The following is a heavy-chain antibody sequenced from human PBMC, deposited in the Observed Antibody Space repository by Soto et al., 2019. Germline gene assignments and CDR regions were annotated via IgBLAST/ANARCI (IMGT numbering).Heavy chain of an antibody. D-gene: IGHD2-15*01. V-gene: IGHV4-31*03. J-gene: IGHJ4*02. CDR3: ARVGGVYCSGGSCYEPADY. CDR1: GGSISSGGYY. Sequence: SETLSLTCTVSGGSISSGGYYWIWIRQHPGKGLEWIGYIYYSGSTYYNPSLKSRVTISVDTSKNQFSLKLSSVTAADTAVYYCARVGGVYCSGGSCYEPADYWGQGTLVTVSS. CDR2: IYYSGST.